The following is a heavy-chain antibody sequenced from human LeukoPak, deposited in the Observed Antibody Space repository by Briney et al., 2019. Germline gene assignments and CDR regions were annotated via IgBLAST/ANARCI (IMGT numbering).Heavy chain of an antibody. CDR2: ISGSGGST. V-gene: IGHV3-23*01. D-gene: IGHD3-10*01. J-gene: IGHJ2*01. CDR1: GFTFSSYA. CDR3: AKPLHYYYSNAAWYFDL. Sequence: TGGSLRLSCAASGFTFSSYAMSWVRQAPGKGLEWVSAISGSGGSTYYADSVKGRFTISRDNSKNTLYLQMSSLRTDDTAVYYCAKPLHYYYSNAAWYFDLWGRGTLVTVSS.